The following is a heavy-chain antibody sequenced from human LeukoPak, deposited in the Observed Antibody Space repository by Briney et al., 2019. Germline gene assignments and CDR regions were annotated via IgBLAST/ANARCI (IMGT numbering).Heavy chain of an antibody. CDR1: GIAFDKNA. Sequence: GGSLRLSCAAFGIAFDKNAMTWVRQAPGKGLEWVSTISHSGDATHYADSVKGRFTISRDNPKNTVSLQMNSLRVEDTAVYYCANFKGKDGIKDHFDYWGQGTLVTVSS. CDR2: ISHSGDAT. J-gene: IGHJ4*02. CDR3: ANFKGKDGIKDHFDY. V-gene: IGHV3-23*01. D-gene: IGHD5-24*01.